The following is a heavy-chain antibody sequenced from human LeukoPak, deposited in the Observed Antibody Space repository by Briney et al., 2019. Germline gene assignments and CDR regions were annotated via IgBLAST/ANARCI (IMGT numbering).Heavy chain of an antibody. CDR2: ISYDGSNK. CDR1: GFTFSSYA. D-gene: IGHD2-15*01. V-gene: IGHV3-30*04. J-gene: IGHJ5*02. Sequence: PGGSLRLSCAASGFTFSSYAMQWVRQAPGEGLEGGAVISYDGSNKYYADSVKGRFTISRDNSKNTLYLQMNSLRAEDTAVYYCAREGRYCSGGSCYDWFDPWGQGTLVTVPS. CDR3: AREGRYCSGGSCYDWFDP.